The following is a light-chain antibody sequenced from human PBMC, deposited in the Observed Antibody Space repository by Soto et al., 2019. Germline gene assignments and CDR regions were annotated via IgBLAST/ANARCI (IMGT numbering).Light chain of an antibody. V-gene: IGKV3-20*01. Sequence: EIVLTQSPCTLSLSPGERATLSCSASQSVSNNYLAWYQQKPGQAPRLLIYGASNRATGIPDRFSGSGSGTDFTLTISRLEPEDFAVYYCQQYGSSGTFGQGTKVDI. J-gene: IGKJ1*01. CDR1: QSVSNNY. CDR2: GAS. CDR3: QQYGSSGT.